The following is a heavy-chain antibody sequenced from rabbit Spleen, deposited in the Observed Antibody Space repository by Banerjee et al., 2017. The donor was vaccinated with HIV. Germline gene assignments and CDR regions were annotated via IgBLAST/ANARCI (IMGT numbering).Heavy chain of an antibody. Sequence: QSLEESGGDLVKPGASLTLTCTASGFSFSSSDYMCWVRQAPGKGLEWIGCIGVGGGSTYYANWAKGRFTISKTSSTTVTLQMTSLTAADTATYFCARDPYALNGGGSFALWGPGTLVTVS. CDR2: IGVGGGST. CDR3: ARDPYALNGGGSFAL. D-gene: IGHD2-1*01. V-gene: IGHV1S40*01. J-gene: IGHJ4*01. CDR1: GFSFSSSDY.